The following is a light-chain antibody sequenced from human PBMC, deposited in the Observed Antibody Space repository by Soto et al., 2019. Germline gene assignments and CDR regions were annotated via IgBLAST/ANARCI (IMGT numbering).Light chain of an antibody. J-gene: IGKJ5*01. Sequence: DLQMTQSPSSLSASVGDRVTITCRASQGISNYLAWFQQKPGKAPKSLIYAASSLQSGVPSKFTGSESGTDSPLPISRRQPEVFATYYAQRYNINPPPSGKGTRRDIK. V-gene: IGKV1-16*02. CDR1: QGISNY. CDR2: AAS. CDR3: QRYNINPPP.